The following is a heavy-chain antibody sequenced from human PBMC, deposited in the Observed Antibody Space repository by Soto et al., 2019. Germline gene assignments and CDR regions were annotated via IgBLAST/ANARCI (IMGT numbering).Heavy chain of an antibody. CDR2: VGKNGITR. J-gene: IGHJ4*02. Sequence: GGSLRLSCVASGFTFRSYWMYWVRQAPGKGLEWVSRVGKNGITRTYADSVRGRFTISRDNAKNTLYLQMNSLRAEDTAVYYCAKGYSSSWYYAHFDYWGQGTLVTVSS. V-gene: IGHV3-74*01. CDR3: AKGYSSSWYYAHFDY. D-gene: IGHD6-13*01. CDR1: GFTFRSYW.